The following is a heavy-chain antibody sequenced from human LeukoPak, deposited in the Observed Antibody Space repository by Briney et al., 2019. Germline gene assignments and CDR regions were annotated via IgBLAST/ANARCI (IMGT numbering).Heavy chain of an antibody. CDR3: ARTCFRVRGIISYCDH. V-gene: IGHV4-39*01. CDR1: GGSISSSNYY. J-gene: IGHJ4*02. Sequence: SETLSLTCTVSGGSISSSNYYWVWFRQPLGRSLEWIGSIHYTGSTYQNPSLKSRVTIFVDTSNNQFSLRLTSVTAADTAVYYCARTCFRVRGIISYCDHWGQGTLVTV. CDR2: IHYTGST. D-gene: IGHD3-10*01.